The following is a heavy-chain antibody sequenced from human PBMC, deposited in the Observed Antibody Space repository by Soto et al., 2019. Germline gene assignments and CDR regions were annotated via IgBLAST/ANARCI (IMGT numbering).Heavy chain of an antibody. Sequence: SETLSLTCSVSGDSIRSYYWTWIRQPPVKGLQWTGYVFHTANTNYNPTLKSRSTISEGASKNQVTLTRITVNAAERGYYYGANDHYGMDIWGQGTPVTVSS. CDR2: VFHTANT. D-gene: IGHD3-10*01. CDR1: GDSIRSYY. CDR3: ANDHYGMDI. J-gene: IGHJ6*02. V-gene: IGHV4-59*13.